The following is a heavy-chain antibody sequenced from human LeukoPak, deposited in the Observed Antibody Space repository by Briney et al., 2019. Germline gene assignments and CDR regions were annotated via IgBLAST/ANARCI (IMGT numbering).Heavy chain of an antibody. V-gene: IGHV1-18*01. J-gene: IGHJ6*02. Sequence: ASVKVSCKASGYTFTNYAVSWVRQAPGQGLEWMGWISAYNGVTNYAQKFQGRVTMTTDTSTTTGYMELTSLRSDDTAVYYCTRDQLRYYGSGSYYSDMDVWGQGTTVTVSS. CDR1: GYTFTNYA. CDR2: ISAYNGVT. D-gene: IGHD3-10*01. CDR3: TRDQLRYYGSGSYYSDMDV.